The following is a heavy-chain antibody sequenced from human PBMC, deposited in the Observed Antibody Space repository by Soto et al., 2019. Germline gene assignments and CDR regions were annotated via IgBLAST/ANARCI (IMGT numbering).Heavy chain of an antibody. CDR2: IYHSGST. J-gene: IGHJ6*02. CDR3: ARDPSGGSRRRDYGMDV. D-gene: IGHD2-15*01. Sequence: QVQLQESGPGLVKPSGTLSLTCAVSGGSISSSNWWSWVRQPPGKGLEWIGEIYHSGSTNYNPSLKSRVTISVDKSKNQFSLKPSSVTAADTAVYYCARDPSGGSRRRDYGMDVWGQGTTVTVSS. CDR1: GGSISSSNW. V-gene: IGHV4-4*02.